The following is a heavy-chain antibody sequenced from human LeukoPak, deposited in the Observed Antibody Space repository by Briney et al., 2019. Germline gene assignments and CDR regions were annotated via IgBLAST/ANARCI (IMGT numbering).Heavy chain of an antibody. D-gene: IGHD3-9*01. CDR3: ARGHILTGYEYYYYYYGMDV. CDR1: GGSISSGGYY. V-gene: IGHV4-31*03. Sequence: SETLSLTCTVSGGSISSGGYYWSWIRQHPGKGLEWIGYIYYSGSTYYNPSLKSRVTISVDTSKNQFSLKLSSVTAADTAVYYCARGHILTGYEYYYYYYGMDVWGKGTTVTVSS. CDR2: IYYSGST. J-gene: IGHJ6*04.